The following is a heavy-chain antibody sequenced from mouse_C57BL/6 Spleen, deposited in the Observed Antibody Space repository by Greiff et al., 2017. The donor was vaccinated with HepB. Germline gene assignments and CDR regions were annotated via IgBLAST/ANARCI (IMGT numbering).Heavy chain of an antibody. Sequence: EVQLQQSGPVLVKPGASVKMSCKASGYTFTDYYMNWVKQSHGKSLEWIGVINPYNGGTSYNQKFKGKATLTVDKSSSTAYMELNSLTSEDSAVYYCARTRGEIYDDDDDAMDYWGQGTSVTVSS. CDR1: GYTFTDYY. CDR3: ARTRGEIYDDDDDAMDY. J-gene: IGHJ4*01. D-gene: IGHD2-4*01. V-gene: IGHV1-19*01. CDR2: INPYNGGT.